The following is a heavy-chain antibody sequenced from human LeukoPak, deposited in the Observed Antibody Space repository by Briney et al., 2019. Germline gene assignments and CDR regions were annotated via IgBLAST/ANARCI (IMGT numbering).Heavy chain of an antibody. J-gene: IGHJ5*02. Sequence: KPGGSLRLSCAASGVTFSSYSMNWVRQAPGKGLGWVSSISSSSSYIYYADSVKGRFTISRDNAQNSLYLQMHSLRAEDTAVSYCARATAPDPPSYGSGNHSFDRWRQATMVTVSS. CDR2: ISSSSSYI. CDR1: GVTFSSYS. D-gene: IGHD3-10*01. V-gene: IGHV3-21*01. CDR3: ARATAPDPPSYGSGNHSFDR.